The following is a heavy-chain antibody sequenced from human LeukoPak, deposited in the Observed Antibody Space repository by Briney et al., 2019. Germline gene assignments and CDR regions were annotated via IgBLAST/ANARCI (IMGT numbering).Heavy chain of an antibody. D-gene: IGHD1-7*01. CDR2: INHSGST. CDR1: GGSFSGYY. J-gene: IGHJ4*02. V-gene: IGHV4-34*01. Sequence: PSETLSLTCAVYGGSFSGYYWSWIRQPPGKGLEWIGEINHSGSTNYNPSLKSRVTISVDTSKNQFSLKLSSVTAADTAVYYCASYNDWNYSLFDYGGQGTLVTVSS. CDR3: ASYNDWNYSLFDY.